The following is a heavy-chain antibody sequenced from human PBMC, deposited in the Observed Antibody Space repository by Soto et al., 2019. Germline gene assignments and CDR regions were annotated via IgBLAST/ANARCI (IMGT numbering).Heavy chain of an antibody. CDR2: INPNSGGT. J-gene: IGHJ6*02. CDR3: ARVTPYYYYGMDV. CDR1: GYTFTGYY. V-gene: IGHV1-2*04. Sequence: QVQLVQSGAEVKKPGASVKVSCKAPGYTFTGYYMHWVRQAPGQGLEWMGWINPNSGGTNYAQKFQGWVTMTRDTSISKAYMELSRLTSDDTAVYYCARVTPYYYYGMDVWGQGTTVTVS.